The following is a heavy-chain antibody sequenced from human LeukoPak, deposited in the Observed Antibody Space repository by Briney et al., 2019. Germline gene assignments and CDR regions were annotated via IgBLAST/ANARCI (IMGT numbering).Heavy chain of an antibody. CDR2: IYYSGNT. CDR3: ARDAAEYYDILTGYYYYYYMDV. CDR1: GVSISSSNSY. J-gene: IGHJ6*03. V-gene: IGHV4-39*02. Sequence: KPSETLSLTCTVSGVSISSSNSYWGWIRQPPGKGLERIGSIYYSGNTYYNASLKSQVSISIDTSKNQFSLWLTSVTAADTAVYYCARDAAEYYDILTGYYYYYYMDVWGKGTTVTISS. D-gene: IGHD3-9*01.